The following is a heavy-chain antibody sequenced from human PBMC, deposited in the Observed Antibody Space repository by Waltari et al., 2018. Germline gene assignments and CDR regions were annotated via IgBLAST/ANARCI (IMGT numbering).Heavy chain of an antibody. CDR1: GGTFSSYA. D-gene: IGHD2-15*01. V-gene: IGHV1-69*04. CDR2: IIPILGIA. Sequence: QVQLVQSGAEVKKPGSSVKVSCKASGGTFSSYAISWVRQAPGHGLEWMGGIIPILGIANYAQKFQGRVTITADESTSTAYMELSSLRSEDTAVYYCARGDCSGGSCYRDYYYMDVWGKGTTVTVSS. CDR3: ARGDCSGGSCYRDYYYMDV. J-gene: IGHJ6*03.